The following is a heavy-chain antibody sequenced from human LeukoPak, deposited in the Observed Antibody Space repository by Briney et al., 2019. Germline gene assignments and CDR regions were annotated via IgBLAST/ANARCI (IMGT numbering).Heavy chain of an antibody. CDR1: GGSISTYY. D-gene: IGHD6-19*01. Sequence: SETLSLTCTVSGGSISTYYWSWIRQPPGKGLEWIGSMYYSGSTNYKPSLKSRVTISVDTSKNQFSLKLSSVTAADTAVYYCARGGDSSGWYGDYWGQGTLVTVSS. CDR3: ARGGDSSGWYGDY. CDR2: MYYSGST. V-gene: IGHV4-59*08. J-gene: IGHJ4*02.